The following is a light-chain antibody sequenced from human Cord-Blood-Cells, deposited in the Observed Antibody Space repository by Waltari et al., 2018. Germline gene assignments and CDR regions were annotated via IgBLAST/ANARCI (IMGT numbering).Light chain of an antibody. Sequence: DIQMTQSPSSLSASVGDRVTITCRASQSISSYLNWYQQKPGKAPKLLIYAASRLQSGVPSRFSGSGSGTDFTLTSSSLQPEDFATYYCQQSYSTLTFGGGTKVEIK. CDR3: QQSYSTLT. V-gene: IGKV1-39*01. CDR1: QSISSY. J-gene: IGKJ4*01. CDR2: AAS.